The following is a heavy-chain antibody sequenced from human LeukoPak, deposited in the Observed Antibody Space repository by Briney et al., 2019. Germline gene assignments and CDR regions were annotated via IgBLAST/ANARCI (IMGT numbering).Heavy chain of an antibody. V-gene: IGHV3-21*06. D-gene: IGHD5-18*01. J-gene: IGHJ6*03. Sequence: AGGSLRLSCAASGFAFSTYSMIWVRQAPGKGLEWVSSISSTSAYIYYADSLKGRFTISRDNAKNSLYLQTNSLRAEDTAVYYCARGGYSHGRYYYYTDVWGIGTAVTVSS. CDR1: GFAFSTYS. CDR2: ISSTSAYI. CDR3: ARGGYSHGRYYYYTDV.